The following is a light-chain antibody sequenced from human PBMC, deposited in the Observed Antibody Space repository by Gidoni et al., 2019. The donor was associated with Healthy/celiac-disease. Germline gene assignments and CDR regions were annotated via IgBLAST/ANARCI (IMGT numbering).Light chain of an antibody. CDR1: QSVSSSY. CDR2: GAS. J-gene: IGKJ2*01. CDR3: QQYGSSPPT. V-gene: IGKV3-20*01. Sequence: EIVLTQSTGTLSLSPGERATISCRASQSVSSSYLAWYQQKPGQAPRLLIYGASSRATGIPDRFSGSGSGTDFTLTISRLEPEDFAVYYCQQYGSSPPTFGQGTKLEIK.